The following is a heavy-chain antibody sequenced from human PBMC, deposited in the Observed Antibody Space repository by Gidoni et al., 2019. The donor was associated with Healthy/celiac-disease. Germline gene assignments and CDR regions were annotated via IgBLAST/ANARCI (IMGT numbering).Heavy chain of an antibody. CDR2: INWNGGST. CDR1: GFTFDDYG. Sequence: EVQLVESGGGVVRPGGSLRLSCAASGFTFDDYGMSWVRQAPGQGLELVCGINWNGGSTGYAGSVKGRFTISRDNGKNSLYLQRNRLRAEDTALYHGAREMGVGRGVRDYWGQGTLVTVSS. V-gene: IGHV3-20*01. J-gene: IGHJ4*02. D-gene: IGHD3-10*01. CDR3: AREMGVGRGVRDY.